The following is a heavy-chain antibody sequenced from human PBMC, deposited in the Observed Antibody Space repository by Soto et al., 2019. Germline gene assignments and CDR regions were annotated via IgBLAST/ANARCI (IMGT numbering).Heavy chain of an antibody. CDR3: AAIREVDV. D-gene: IGHD1-26*01. CDR1: GFTFSSYA. J-gene: IGHJ6*02. CDR2: ISSDGYSK. Sequence: QGQLVESGGVVVQPGTSLRLSCAASGFTFSSYAMHWVRQAPGKGLECVALISSDGYSKWYAVAVKGRFTISRDNSNNTLFLEMHSLRADDTAVYCWAAIREVDVWGQGTTFNVSS. V-gene: IGHV3-30*03.